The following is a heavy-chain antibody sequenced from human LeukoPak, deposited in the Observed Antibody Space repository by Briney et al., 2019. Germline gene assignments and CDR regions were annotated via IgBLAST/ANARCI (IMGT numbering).Heavy chain of an antibody. D-gene: IGHD3-16*01. CDR1: GFTVTSNY. J-gene: IGHJ4*02. CDR2: ICSDGST. Sequence: SGGSLRLSCAASGFTVTSNYMTWVRQAPGKGLEWVSVICSDGSTYYADSVKGRFSISRDHSKNTVFLQMNSLRGDDTAVYYCAKDRGYDYPFRYFDYWGQGTLVTVSS. V-gene: IGHV3-53*01. CDR3: AKDRGYDYPFRYFDY.